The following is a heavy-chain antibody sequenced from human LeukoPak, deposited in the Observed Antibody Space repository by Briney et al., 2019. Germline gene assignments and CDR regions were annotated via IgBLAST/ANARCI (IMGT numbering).Heavy chain of an antibody. V-gene: IGHV4-34*01. Sequence: SETLSLTRAVYGGSFSGYYWSWIRQPPGKGLEWIGEINHSGSTNYNPSLKSRVTISVDTSKNQFSLKLSSVTAADTAVYYCARAGRYYYGSGSYYFDAFDIWGQGTMVTVSS. CDR1: GGSFSGYY. CDR2: INHSGST. CDR3: ARAGRYYYGSGSYYFDAFDI. D-gene: IGHD3-10*01. J-gene: IGHJ3*02.